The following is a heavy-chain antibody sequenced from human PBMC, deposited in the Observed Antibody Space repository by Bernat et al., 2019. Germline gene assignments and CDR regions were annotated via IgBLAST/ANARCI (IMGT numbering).Heavy chain of an antibody. CDR1: GGSISSYY. Sequence: QVQLQESGPGLVKPSETLSLTCTVFGGSISSYYWSWIRQPPGKGLEWIGYIYYSGNTNYNPSLRSRVTISLDTSKNQFSLRLSSVTAEDTAVYYCARNTPDTSMVTLWGQGTLVTVSS. J-gene: IGHJ4*02. CDR2: IYYSGNT. CDR3: ARNTPDTSMVTL. D-gene: IGHD5-18*01. V-gene: IGHV4-59*01.